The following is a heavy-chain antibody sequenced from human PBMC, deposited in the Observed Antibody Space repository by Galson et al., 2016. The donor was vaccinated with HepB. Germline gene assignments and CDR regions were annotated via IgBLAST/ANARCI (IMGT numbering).Heavy chain of an antibody. CDR3: ARDQTRRGPTTFDN. J-gene: IGHJ4*02. Sequence: SLRLSCAASGFTFSTYAMSWVRQAPGKGLEWVSAISGSGVNAHYADSVKGRFTISRDNSKNTLYLQMNSLGAEDTAIYYCARDQTRRGPTTFDNWGQGTLVTVSS. V-gene: IGHV3-23*01. CDR1: GFTFSTYA. D-gene: IGHD1-26*01. CDR2: ISGSGVNA.